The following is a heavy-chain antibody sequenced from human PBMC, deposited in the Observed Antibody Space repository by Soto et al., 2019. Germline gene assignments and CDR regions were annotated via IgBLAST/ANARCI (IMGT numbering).Heavy chain of an antibody. CDR2: IYYSGST. CDR1: GGSISSGSYY. V-gene: IGHV4-39*01. CDR3: ARLYLFDY. Sequence: SETLSLTCTVSGGSISSGSYYWGWIRQPPGKGLEWIGSIYYSGSTYYNPSLKSRVTISVDTSKNQFSLKLSSVTAADTAVYYCARLYLFDYWGQGTLVTVSS. J-gene: IGHJ4*02. D-gene: IGHD3-16*02.